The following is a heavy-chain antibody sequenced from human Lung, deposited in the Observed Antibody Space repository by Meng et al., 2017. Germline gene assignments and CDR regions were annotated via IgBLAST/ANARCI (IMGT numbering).Heavy chain of an antibody. CDR2: INHRGRT. CDR1: VGSFSGYQ. Sequence: QVHLQLWGAGALKPSEPLSLTCAVYVGSFSGYQWNWIRQSPGKGLEWIGDINHRGRTNYNPSLKSRVTISVDTSKNQFSLKLSSVTAADTAVYYCARDQGGAGGYWGQGTLVTVSS. J-gene: IGHJ4*02. CDR3: ARDQGGAGGY. V-gene: IGHV4-34*01. D-gene: IGHD2-15*01.